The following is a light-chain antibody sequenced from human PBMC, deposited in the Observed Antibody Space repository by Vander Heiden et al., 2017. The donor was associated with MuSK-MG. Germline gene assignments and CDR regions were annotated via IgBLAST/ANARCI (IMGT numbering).Light chain of an antibody. CDR2: DVT. J-gene: IGLJ3*02. CDR1: SSDVGGRNS. CDR3: ASDTTTDIVV. Sequence: QSALTQPASVSGSPGQSITISCTGTSSDVGGRNSVSWYQQHPSKAPKLIIYDVTNRPAGVSNRFSGSKSGNTASLTVSGRQAEDEADYYCASDTTTDIVVFGGGTKLTVL. V-gene: IGLV2-14*01.